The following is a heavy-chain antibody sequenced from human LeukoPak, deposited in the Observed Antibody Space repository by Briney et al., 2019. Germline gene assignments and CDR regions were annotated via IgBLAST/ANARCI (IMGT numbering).Heavy chain of an antibody. CDR2: IEKHGSAD. J-gene: IGHJ3*01. D-gene: IGHD2-2*01. CDR1: GFSFSPYW. V-gene: IGHV3-7*01. Sequence: GGSLRLSCVGSGFSFSPYWMSWVRQAPGKGLEWLANIEKHGSADYYVDSVKGRFTISRDNAKNSLSLQLDSLRVEDTAVYYCAREVPGVMVAFDLWGQGTMVTVSP. CDR3: AREVPGVMVAFDL.